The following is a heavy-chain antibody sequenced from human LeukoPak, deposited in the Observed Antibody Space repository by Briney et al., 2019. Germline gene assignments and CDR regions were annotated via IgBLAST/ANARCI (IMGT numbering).Heavy chain of an antibody. V-gene: IGHV4-59*12. D-gene: IGHD1-7*01. CDR3: ARDGNYIGGFGWFDP. Sequence: SETLSLTCTVSGGSISSYYWSWIRQPPGKGLEWIGYIYYSGSTYYNPSLKSRVTISADTSKNQFSLKLSSVTAADTAVYYCARDGNYIGGFGWFDPWGQGTLVTVSS. J-gene: IGHJ5*02. CDR2: IYYSGST. CDR1: GGSISSYY.